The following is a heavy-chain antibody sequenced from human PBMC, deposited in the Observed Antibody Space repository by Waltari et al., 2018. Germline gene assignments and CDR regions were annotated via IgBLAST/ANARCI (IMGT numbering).Heavy chain of an antibody. Sequence: QVQLVQSGAEVNKPGASVTVSCQASGYPFTSYAIHWVGQAPGQRLEWMGWINAGNGNTGYEQKFQGRVTITRNTSISTAYMKLSSLRSEDTAVYYCAISDGQQLASAGYFQHWGQGTLVTVSS. J-gene: IGHJ1*01. V-gene: IGHV1-3*01. CDR1: GYPFTSYA. CDR3: AISDGQQLASAGYFQH. CDR2: INAGNGNT. D-gene: IGHD6-13*01.